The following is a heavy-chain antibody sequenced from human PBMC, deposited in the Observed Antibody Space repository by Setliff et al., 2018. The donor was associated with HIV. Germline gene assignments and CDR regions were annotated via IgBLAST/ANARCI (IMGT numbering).Heavy chain of an antibody. CDR2: FDPEYDKT. Sequence: ASVKVSCKVSGYTLTELSIHWVRQAPGKGLEWMGGFDPEYDKTFYAQKFQGRVTMSEDTSTDTAYMELTSLRSEDTAVYYCATRAYDSSGYLRSRVSGVAFDIWGQGTMVTVS. J-gene: IGHJ3*02. CDR3: ATRAYDSSGYLRSRVSGVAFDI. CDR1: GYTLTELS. D-gene: IGHD3-22*01. V-gene: IGHV1-24*01.